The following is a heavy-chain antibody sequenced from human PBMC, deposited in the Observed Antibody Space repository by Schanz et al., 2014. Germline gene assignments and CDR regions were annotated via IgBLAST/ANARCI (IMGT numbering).Heavy chain of an antibody. D-gene: IGHD2-2*01. CDR2: ISYDGSSK. CDR1: GFTFRSYG. Sequence: QVQLVESGGGVVQPGRSLRLSCAASGFTFRSYGMHWVRQAPGKGLEWVALISYDGSSKNHADSVKGRFTISRDNAKNSLYLQMNSLRAEDTALYYCARDTAQSCIGPSCFEYFQHWGQGTLVTVSS. J-gene: IGHJ1*01. V-gene: IGHV3-30*03. CDR3: ARDTAQSCIGPSCFEYFQH.